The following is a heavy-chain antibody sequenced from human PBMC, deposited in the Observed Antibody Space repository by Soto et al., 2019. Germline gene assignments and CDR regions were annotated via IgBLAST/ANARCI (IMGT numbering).Heavy chain of an antibody. Sequence: SETLSLTCTVSGGSISSYYWSWIRQPPGKGLEWIGYIYYSGSTNYNPSLKSRVTISVDTSKNQFSLKLSSVTAADTAVYYCAGGRYNSGYRPDAFDIWGQGTMVTVSS. CDR1: GGSISSYY. D-gene: IGHD5-12*01. CDR2: IYYSGST. CDR3: AGGRYNSGYRPDAFDI. J-gene: IGHJ3*02. V-gene: IGHV4-59*08.